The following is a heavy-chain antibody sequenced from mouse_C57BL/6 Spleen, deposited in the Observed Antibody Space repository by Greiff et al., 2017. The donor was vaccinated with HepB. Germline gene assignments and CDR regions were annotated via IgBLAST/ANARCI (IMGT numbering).Heavy chain of an antibody. CDR3: AREGVYPYYFDY. V-gene: IGHV3-6*01. CDR2: ISYDGSN. J-gene: IGHJ2*01. CDR1: GYSITSGYY. D-gene: IGHD1-3*01. Sequence: DVKLQESGPGLVKPSQSLSLTCSVTGYSITSGYYWNWIRQFPGNKLEWMGYISYDGSNNYNPSLKNRISITRDTSKNQFFLKLNSVTTEDTATYYCAREGVYPYYFDYWGQSTTLTVSS.